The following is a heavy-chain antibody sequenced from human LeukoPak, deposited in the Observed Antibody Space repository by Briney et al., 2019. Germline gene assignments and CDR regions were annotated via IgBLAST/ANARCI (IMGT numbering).Heavy chain of an antibody. J-gene: IGHJ4*02. CDR1: GFTFSSYA. D-gene: IGHD4-17*01. CDR2: IKQDGSEK. V-gene: IGHV3-7*01. CDR3: ARDNDYGDYSDY. Sequence: GRSLRLSCAASGFTFSSYAMHWVRQAPGKGLEWVANIKQDGSEKYYVDSVKGRFTISRDNAKNSLYLQMNSLRAEDTAVYYCARDNDYGDYSDYWGQGTLVTVSS.